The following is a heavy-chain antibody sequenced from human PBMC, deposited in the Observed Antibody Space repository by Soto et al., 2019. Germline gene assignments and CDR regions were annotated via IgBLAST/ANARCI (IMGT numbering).Heavy chain of an antibody. Sequence: PSETLSLTCTVSGGSISSYYWSWIRQPPGKGLEWIGYIYYSGSTNYNPSLKSRVTISVDTSKNQFSLKLSSVTAADTAVYYCCGYSYGYWATGYYGMDVWGQGTTVTVS. D-gene: IGHD5-18*01. CDR3: CGYSYGYWATGYYGMDV. V-gene: IGHV4-59*01. CDR2: IYYSGST. CDR1: GGSISSYY. J-gene: IGHJ6*02.